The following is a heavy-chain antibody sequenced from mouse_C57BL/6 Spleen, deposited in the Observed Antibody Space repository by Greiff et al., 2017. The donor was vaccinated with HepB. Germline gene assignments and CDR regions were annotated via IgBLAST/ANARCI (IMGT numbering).Heavy chain of an antibody. J-gene: IGHJ3*01. CDR2: INPSSGYT. D-gene: IGHD2-4*01. CDR1: GYTFTSYW. V-gene: IGHV1-7*01. Sequence: VQLQQSGAELAKPGASVKLSCKASGYTFTSYWMHWVKQRPGQGLEWIGYINPSSGYTKYNQKFKDKATLTADKSPSTAYMQLSSLTYEDSAVYYCARQGITTFAYWGQGTLVTVSA. CDR3: ARQGITTFAY.